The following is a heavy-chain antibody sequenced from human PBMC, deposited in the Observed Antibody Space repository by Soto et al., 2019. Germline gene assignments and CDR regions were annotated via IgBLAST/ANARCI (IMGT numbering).Heavy chain of an antibody. CDR3: ARGFSVTSRELDWFDP. CDR1: GGTFSSYA. Sequence: QVQLVQSGAEVKKPGSSVKVSCKASGGTFSSYAISWVRQAPGQGLEWMGGIIPIFGTANYAQKFQGRVTITADESTSTAYMELSSLTPEDTAVYYCARGFSVTSRELDWFDPWGQGTLVTVSS. V-gene: IGHV1-69*01. J-gene: IGHJ5*02. D-gene: IGHD4-17*01. CDR2: IIPIFGTA.